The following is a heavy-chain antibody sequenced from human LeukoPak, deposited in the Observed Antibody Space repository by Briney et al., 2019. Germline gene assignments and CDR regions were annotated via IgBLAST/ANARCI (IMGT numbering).Heavy chain of an antibody. CDR1: RLALPYYA. D-gene: IGHD3-22*01. Sequence: GRSLRRYSAAPRLALPYYAMPWARSARGQGLGWISGLSWNSGSIGYADSVKGRFTISRDNSRNTLYLQMNNLRSEDTAVYFCAKADTGYYMYYFVHWGQGTLVTASS. J-gene: IGHJ4*02. V-gene: IGHV3-9*01. CDR2: LSWNSGSI. CDR3: AKADTGYYMYYFVH.